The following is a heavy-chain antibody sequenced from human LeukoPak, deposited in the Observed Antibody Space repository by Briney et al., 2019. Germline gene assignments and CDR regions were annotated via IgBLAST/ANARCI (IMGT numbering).Heavy chain of an antibody. CDR1: GGSISSSSYY. CDR2: IYYSGST. CDR3: ARPSYPLGAFDI. Sequence: SETLSLTCTVSGGSISSSSYYWGWIRQPPGKGLEWIGSIYYSGSTYYNPSLKSRVTISVDTSMNQFSLKLSSVTAADTAVYYCARPSYPLGAFDIWGQGTMVTVSS. D-gene: IGHD3-16*02. V-gene: IGHV4-39*01. J-gene: IGHJ3*02.